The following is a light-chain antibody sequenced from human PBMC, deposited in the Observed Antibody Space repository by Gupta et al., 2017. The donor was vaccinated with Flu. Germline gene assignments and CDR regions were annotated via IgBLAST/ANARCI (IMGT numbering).Light chain of an antibody. Sequence: SPAILSLSPGERATLSCRASQSVNSYLDWYQQKPGQAPRLLIYEASNRATGIPYRFSGSGSGTDFTLTSSSREPEDFAVYYWQQRRNWRTFGQGTKVEI. CDR1: QSVNSY. CDR3: QQRRNWRT. V-gene: IGKV3-11*01. J-gene: IGKJ1*01. CDR2: EAS.